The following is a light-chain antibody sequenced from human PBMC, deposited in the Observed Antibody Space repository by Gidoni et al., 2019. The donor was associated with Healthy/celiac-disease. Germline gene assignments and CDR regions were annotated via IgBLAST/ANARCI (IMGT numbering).Light chain of an antibody. CDR1: QTFSAYF. CDR3: QQYGAPPLT. J-gene: IGKJ4*01. CDR2: DAS. V-gene: IGKV3-20*01. Sequence: EIVLTQFPGTLSVSPGERATPFCRATQTFSAYFLAWYQQKPGQPPTLLIYDASRRAPGVPDRFSGSGSGTDFSLTINRLQTEDSALYYCQQYGAPPLTFGGGTRVEI.